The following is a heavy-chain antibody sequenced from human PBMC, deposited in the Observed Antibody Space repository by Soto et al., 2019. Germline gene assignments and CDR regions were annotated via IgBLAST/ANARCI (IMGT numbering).Heavy chain of an antibody. D-gene: IGHD6-19*01. CDR1: GYTFISYG. Sequence: QVQPVQSGAEVKKPGASVKVSCKASGYTFISYGITWVRQAPGQGLEWMGWISAYNGNTNYAQKFQGRVTMTTDTSTSTAYMELRSLRSDDTAMYYCARDLVAGASHGMDVWGQGTTVTVSS. V-gene: IGHV1-18*04. CDR2: ISAYNGNT. J-gene: IGHJ6*02. CDR3: ARDLVAGASHGMDV.